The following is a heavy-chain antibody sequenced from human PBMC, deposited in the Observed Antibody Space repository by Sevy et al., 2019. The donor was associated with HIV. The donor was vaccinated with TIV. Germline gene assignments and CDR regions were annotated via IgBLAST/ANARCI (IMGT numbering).Heavy chain of an antibody. Sequence: TLSLTCGVSGYSIISGYYWGWIRQPPGKGLEWIGSIYHSGSTYYNPSLKSRVTISVDTSKNQFSLKLSSVTAADTAVYYCARQVVAFGNPAFEDYWGQGTLVTVSS. V-gene: IGHV4-38-2*01. J-gene: IGHJ4*02. CDR1: GYSIISGYY. CDR2: IYHSGST. CDR3: ARQVVAFGNPAFEDY. D-gene: IGHD3-16*01.